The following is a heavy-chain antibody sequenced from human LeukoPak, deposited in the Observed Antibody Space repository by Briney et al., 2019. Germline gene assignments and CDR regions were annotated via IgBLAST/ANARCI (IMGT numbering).Heavy chain of an antibody. CDR2: ISDGGKTK. CDR1: GFILSSSE. CDR3: ARDYSGWSLDP. V-gene: IGHV3-48*03. Sequence: RGSLRLSCVASGFILSSSEMNWVRQAPGKGLEWVSYISDGGKTKYSADSVKGRFTISRDNAKNSLYLQMNSLRAEDTAVYYCARDYSGWSLDPWGQGTLVTVSS. J-gene: IGHJ5*02. D-gene: IGHD5-12*01.